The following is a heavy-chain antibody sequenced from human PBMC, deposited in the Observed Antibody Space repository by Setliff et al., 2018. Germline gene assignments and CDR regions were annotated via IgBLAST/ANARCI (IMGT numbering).Heavy chain of an antibody. CDR1: GASLRSGSAY. CDR2: ISTSGNT. Sequence: PSETLSLTCTVSGASLRSGSAYWSWIRQPAGKGLEWIGRISTSGNTNYNPSLKSRVTVSLDTSKNQFSLKLTSMTAADTAVYYCARDQWVRSPPLYFSYSMDVWGQGTTVTVSS. D-gene: IGHD5-12*01. V-gene: IGHV4-61*02. CDR3: ARDQWVRSPPLYFSYSMDV. J-gene: IGHJ6*02.